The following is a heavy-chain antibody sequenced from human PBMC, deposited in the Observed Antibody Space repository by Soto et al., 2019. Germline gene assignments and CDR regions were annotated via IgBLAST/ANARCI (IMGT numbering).Heavy chain of an antibody. D-gene: IGHD3-10*01. CDR1: GGSISSGGYS. Sequence: PSETLSLTCAVSGGSISSGGYSWSWIRQPPGKGLEWIGYIYHSGSTYYNPSLKSRVTISVDRSKNQFSLKLSSVTAADTAVYYCARARSGLWFGELFRAGYFDYWGQGTLVTVSS. CDR2: IYHSGST. CDR3: ARARSGLWFGELFRAGYFDY. J-gene: IGHJ4*02. V-gene: IGHV4-30-2*01.